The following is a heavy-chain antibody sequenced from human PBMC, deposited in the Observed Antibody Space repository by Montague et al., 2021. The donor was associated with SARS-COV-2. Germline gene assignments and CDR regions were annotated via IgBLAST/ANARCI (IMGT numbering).Heavy chain of an antibody. CDR1: EFTFSYYA. J-gene: IGHJ4*02. V-gene: IGHV3-9*01. CDR2: ISWDSGNV. Sequence: SLRLSCAASEFTFSYYAMHWVRQAPGKGLEWVSGISWDSGNVAYADSVKGRFTISRDNAKNSLYLQMNNLRPEDTALYYCAKCLRGITLAYFDYWGQGTLVTVSS. CDR3: AKCLRGITLAYFDY. D-gene: IGHD1-14*01.